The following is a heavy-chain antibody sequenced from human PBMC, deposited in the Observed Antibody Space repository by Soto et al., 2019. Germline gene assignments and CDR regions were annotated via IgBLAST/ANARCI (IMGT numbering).Heavy chain of an antibody. CDR2: IYPSDSDT. D-gene: IGHD3-3*01. Sequence: GESLKISCKGSGYNFAGYWIAWVRQMPGKGLELMGIIYPSDSDTRYRPSFQGQVTISADKSISSAYLQWTSLRASDTAMYYCARGGVSTRTFDYWGQGTPVTVSS. CDR1: GYNFAGYW. J-gene: IGHJ4*02. V-gene: IGHV5-51*01. CDR3: ARGGVSTRTFDY.